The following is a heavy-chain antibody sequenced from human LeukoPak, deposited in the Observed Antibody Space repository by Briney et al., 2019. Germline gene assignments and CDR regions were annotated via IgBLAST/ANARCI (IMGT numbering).Heavy chain of an antibody. CDR1: GESFSAYY. Sequence: SETLSLTCAVYGESFSAYYWTWIRQPPGKGLEWIGEINHSGSTNYNPPLKSRATISVDTSKNHFSLSLTSVTAADTAVYYCATRSSTLAAARCFDDWGQGTLVTVSS. J-gene: IGHJ4*03. CDR2: INHSGST. D-gene: IGHD6-6*01. V-gene: IGHV4-34*01. CDR3: ATRSSTLAAARCFDD.